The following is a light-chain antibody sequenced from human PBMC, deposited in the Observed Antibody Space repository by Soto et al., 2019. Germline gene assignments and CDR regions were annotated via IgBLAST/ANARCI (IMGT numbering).Light chain of an antibody. CDR3: CSYAGSSVV. J-gene: IGLJ2*01. CDR2: EGS. V-gene: IGLV2-23*01. Sequence: QSALTQPASVSGSPGQSITISCTGTSSDVGSYKLVSWYQQHPGKAPKLMIYEGSKRPSGVSNRFSGSKSGNTASLTSSGLQAEDEADYPGCSYAGSSVVFGGGTKLTVL. CDR1: SSDVGSYKL.